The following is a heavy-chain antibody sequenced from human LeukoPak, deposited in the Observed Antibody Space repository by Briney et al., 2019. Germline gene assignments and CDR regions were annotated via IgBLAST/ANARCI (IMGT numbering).Heavy chain of an antibody. CDR2: ISSSGSTK. V-gene: IGHV3-48*04. J-gene: IGHJ4*02. D-gene: IGHD2-2*01. CDR3: ARETDSTLFDY. Sequence: GGSLRLSCAASGFTSSSYWMSWVRQAPGKGLEWVSYISSSGSTKYYADSVKGRFTISRDNAKNSLYVQMNSLRAEDTAVYYCARETDSTLFDYWGQGTLVTVSS. CDR1: GFTSSSYW.